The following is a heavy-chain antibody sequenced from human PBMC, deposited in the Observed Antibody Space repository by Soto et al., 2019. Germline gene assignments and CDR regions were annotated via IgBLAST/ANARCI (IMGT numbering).Heavy chain of an antibody. Sequence: SETLSLTCTVSGGSISSGGYYWSWIRQHPGKGLEWIGYIYYSGSTYYNPSLKSRVTISVDTSKNQFSLKLSSVTAADTAVYYCARGGAGGEPLDYGDRGWFDPWGQGTLVTVSS. CDR3: ARGGAGGEPLDYGDRGWFDP. CDR1: GGSISSGGYY. J-gene: IGHJ5*02. D-gene: IGHD4-17*01. V-gene: IGHV4-31*03. CDR2: IYYSGST.